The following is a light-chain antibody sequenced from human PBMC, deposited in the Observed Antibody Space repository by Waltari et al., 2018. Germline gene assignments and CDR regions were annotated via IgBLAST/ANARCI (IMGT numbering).Light chain of an antibody. CDR3: QQRSNWPPLT. V-gene: IGKV3-11*01. CDR2: DAP. J-gene: IGKJ4*01. CDR1: QSVSSY. Sequence: EIVLTQSPATLSLSPGERATLPCRASQSVSSYLAWYQQKPGQAPRLLIYDAPNRATGIPARFSGSGSGTDFTLTISSLEPEDFAVYYCQQRSNWPPLTFGGGTKVEIK.